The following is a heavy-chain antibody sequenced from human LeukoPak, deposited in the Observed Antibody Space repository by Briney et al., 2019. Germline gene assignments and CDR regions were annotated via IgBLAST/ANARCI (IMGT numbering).Heavy chain of an antibody. CDR2: SHTSGST. V-gene: IGHV4-4*07. J-gene: IGHJ4*02. CDR1: GGSITNYY. Sequence: PSETLSLTCAVSGGSITNYYWSWIRQPAGKGLEWIGRSHTSGSTNHNPSLKSRVTMSVDTSKNQFSLKLSSVTAADTAVYYCARDGWGYCSSTTCFNLDYWGQGILVTVSS. D-gene: IGHD2-2*01. CDR3: ARDGWGYCSSTTCFNLDY.